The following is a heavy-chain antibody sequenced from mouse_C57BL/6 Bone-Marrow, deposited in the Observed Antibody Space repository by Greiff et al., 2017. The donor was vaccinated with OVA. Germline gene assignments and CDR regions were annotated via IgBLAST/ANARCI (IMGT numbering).Heavy chain of an antibody. Sequence: QVQLQQSGAELVRPGASVTLSCKASGYTFTDYEMHWVKQTPVHGLEWIGALDPETGGTAYNQKFKGKAILTAAKSSSTAYMELRSLTSEDSAVYYCTRRNYYGSSPYAMDYWGQGTSVTVSS. CDR2: LDPETGGT. V-gene: IGHV1-15*01. J-gene: IGHJ4*01. CDR1: GYTFTDYE. D-gene: IGHD1-1*01. CDR3: TRRNYYGSSPYAMDY.